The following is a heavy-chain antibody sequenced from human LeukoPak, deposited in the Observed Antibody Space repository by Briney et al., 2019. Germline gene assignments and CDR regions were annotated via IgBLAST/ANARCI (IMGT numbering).Heavy chain of an antibody. Sequence: SETLSLTCAVSGGSISSYYWSWIRQPPRKGLEWIGYIYYSGSTNYNPSLKSRVTISVDTSKNQFSLKLSSVTAADTAVYYCARRSDSSGYYGYYFDYWGQGTLVTVSS. J-gene: IGHJ4*02. V-gene: IGHV4-59*08. D-gene: IGHD3-22*01. CDR1: GGSISSYY. CDR2: IYYSGST. CDR3: ARRSDSSGYYGYYFDY.